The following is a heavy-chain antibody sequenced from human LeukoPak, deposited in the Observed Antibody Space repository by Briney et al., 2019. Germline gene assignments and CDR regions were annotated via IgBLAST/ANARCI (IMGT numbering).Heavy chain of an antibody. V-gene: IGHV1-18*01. CDR1: GYTFTSYD. Sequence: ASVKVSCKASGYTFTSYDINWVRQATGQGLEWMGWISTYNGKTNYVDKFQGRVTMTTDTFTKTVYMHLRSLRSDDTALYYCARGPYYGDLNPDYFDYWGQGTLVTVSS. CDR2: ISTYNGKT. J-gene: IGHJ4*02. D-gene: IGHD3-16*01. CDR3: ARGPYYGDLNPDYFDY.